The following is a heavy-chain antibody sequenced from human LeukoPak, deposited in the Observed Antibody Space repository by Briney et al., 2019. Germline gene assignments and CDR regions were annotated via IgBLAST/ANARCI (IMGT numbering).Heavy chain of an antibody. CDR2: IIPILGIA. V-gene: IGHV1-69*02. D-gene: IGHD3-3*01. CDR3: ARGVVRSYYYMDV. J-gene: IGHJ6*03. Sequence: SVKVSCKASGGTFTSYTISWVRQAPGQGLEWMGRIIPILGIANYAQKFQGRVTITADKSTSTAYMELSSLRSEDTAVYYCARGVVRSYYYMDVWGKGTTVTVSS. CDR1: GGTFTSYT.